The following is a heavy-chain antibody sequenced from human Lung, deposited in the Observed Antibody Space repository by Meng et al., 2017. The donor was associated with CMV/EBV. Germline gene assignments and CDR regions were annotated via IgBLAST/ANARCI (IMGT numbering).Heavy chain of an antibody. V-gene: IGHV1-2*02. CDR1: GYTFTAYY. Sequence: ASXXVSXKASGYTFTAYYMHWVRQATGQGLEWMGWINPSSGGTIYAQNFQGRVTMTTDTSNSTAYMEVSRLTSDDTAVYYCARGRLLREPPYYGMDVWGQGTXVTVSS. CDR3: ARGRLLREPPYYGMDV. CDR2: INPSSGGT. D-gene: IGHD3-10*01. J-gene: IGHJ6*02.